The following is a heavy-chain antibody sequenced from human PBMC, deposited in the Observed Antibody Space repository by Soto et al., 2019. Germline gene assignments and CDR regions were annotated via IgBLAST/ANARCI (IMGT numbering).Heavy chain of an antibody. Sequence: GGSLRLSCAASGFTFSSYSMNWVRQAPGKGLEWVSYISSSSSTIYYADSVKGRFTISRDNAKNSLYLQMNSLRAEDTAVYYCARDIEVAARPFWFDPWGQGTLVTVSS. CDR1: GFTFSSYS. D-gene: IGHD6-6*01. CDR2: ISSSSSTI. V-gene: IGHV3-48*01. J-gene: IGHJ5*02. CDR3: ARDIEVAARPFWFDP.